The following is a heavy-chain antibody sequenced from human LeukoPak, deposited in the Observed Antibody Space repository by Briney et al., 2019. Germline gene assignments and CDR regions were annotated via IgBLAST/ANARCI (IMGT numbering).Heavy chain of an antibody. D-gene: IGHD3-10*01. CDR3: ARPQRYGSGSSLYY. CDR1: GGSISSSSYY. J-gene: IGHJ4*02. Sequence: SETLSLTCTVSGGSISSSSYYWGWIRQPPGKGLEWIGSIYYSGSTYYNPSLKSRVTISVDTSKNQFSLKLSSVTAADTAVYYCARPQRYGSGSSLYYWGQGTLVTVSS. CDR2: IYYSGST. V-gene: IGHV4-39*07.